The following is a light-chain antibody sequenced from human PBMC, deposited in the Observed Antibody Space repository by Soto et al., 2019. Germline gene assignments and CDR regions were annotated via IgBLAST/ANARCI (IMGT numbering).Light chain of an antibody. Sequence: EIVLTQSPGTLSLPPGEGATLSCRASQSVSSYLAWYQQKPGQAXRLXXXXAXNRATGIPARFSGSGSGTDFTLTISSLEPEDFAVYYCQQRSNWLITFGQGTKVDIK. CDR1: QSVSSY. V-gene: IGKV3-11*01. CDR3: QQRSNWLIT. CDR2: XAX. J-gene: IGKJ1*01.